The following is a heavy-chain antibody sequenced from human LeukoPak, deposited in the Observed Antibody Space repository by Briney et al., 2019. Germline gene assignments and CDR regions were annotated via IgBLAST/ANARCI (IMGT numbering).Heavy chain of an antibody. CDR2: INDRGRT. V-gene: IGHV4-34*01. J-gene: IGHJ4*02. CDR1: GGSFSGYH. CDR3: ARDPTTVVTLPYYFDF. D-gene: IGHD4-23*01. Sequence: SETLSLTCAVHGGSFSGYHWNWIRQSPEKGLEWIGEINDRGRTNYNPSLKSRVTLSVDTSRKQFSLRLSAVTAADTAIYYCARDPTTVVTLPYYFDFWGQGTLVTVSS.